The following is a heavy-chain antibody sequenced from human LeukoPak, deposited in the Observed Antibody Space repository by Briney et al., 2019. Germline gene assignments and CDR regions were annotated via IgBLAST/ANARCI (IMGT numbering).Heavy chain of an antibody. CDR3: ARVREYQLLATRDYYYYYYMDV. Sequence: SETLSLTCTVSGGSISSSSYYWGWIRQPPGKGLEWIGSIYYSGSTYYNPSLKSRVTISVDTSKNQFSLKLSSVTAADTAVYYCARVREYQLLATRDYYYYYYMDVWGKGTTVTISS. CDR2: IYYSGST. D-gene: IGHD2-2*01. V-gene: IGHV4-39*07. J-gene: IGHJ6*03. CDR1: GGSISSSSYY.